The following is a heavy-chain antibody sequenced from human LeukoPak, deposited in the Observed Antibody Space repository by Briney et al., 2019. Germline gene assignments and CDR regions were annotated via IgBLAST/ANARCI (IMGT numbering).Heavy chain of an antibody. J-gene: IGHJ4*02. CDR1: GGSFSGYY. CDR2: INHSGST. V-gene: IGHV4-34*01. CDR3: ASPWGYGSGI. D-gene: IGHD3-10*01. Sequence: SETLSLTCAVYGGSFSGYYWSWIRQPPGKELEWIGEINHSGSTNYNPSFKSRVTISVDTSKKQFSLKLSSVTAADTAMYYCASPWGYGSGIWGQGTLVTVSS.